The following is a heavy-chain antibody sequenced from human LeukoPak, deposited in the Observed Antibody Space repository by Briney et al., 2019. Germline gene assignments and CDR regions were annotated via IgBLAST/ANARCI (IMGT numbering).Heavy chain of an antibody. CDR2: IYYSGST. Sequence: PSETLFLTCTVSGGSISSYYWSWIRQPPGKGLEWIGYIYYSGSTNYNPSLKSRVTISVDTSKNQFSLKLSSVTAADTAVYYCARRRYYYDSSGYSHVDAFDIWGQGTMVTVSS. V-gene: IGHV4-59*01. CDR3: ARRRYYYDSSGYSHVDAFDI. D-gene: IGHD3-22*01. CDR1: GGSISSYY. J-gene: IGHJ3*02.